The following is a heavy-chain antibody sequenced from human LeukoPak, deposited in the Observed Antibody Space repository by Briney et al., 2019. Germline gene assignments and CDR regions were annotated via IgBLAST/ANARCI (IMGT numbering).Heavy chain of an antibody. CDR3: AKFKGHYYYDSSGYCDN. J-gene: IGHJ4*02. V-gene: IGHV3-23*01. CDR1: GFTFRNYA. D-gene: IGHD3-22*01. CDR2: ISAADGDNT. Sequence: GGSLRLSCAASGFTFRNYAMGWVRQAPGKGLGWVSVISAADGDNTYYADSVKGRFSISRDNSNYTLHLQMNSLRAEDTAVFYCAKFKGHYYYDSSGYCDNWGQGALVTVSS.